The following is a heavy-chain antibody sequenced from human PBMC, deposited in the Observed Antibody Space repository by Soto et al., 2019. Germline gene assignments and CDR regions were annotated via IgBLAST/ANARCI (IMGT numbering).Heavy chain of an antibody. Sequence: GGSLRLSCAASGFTFSSYAMSWVRQAPGKGLEWVSAISGSGGSTYYADSVKGRFTISRDNSKNTLYLQMNSLRAEDTAVYYCAKDVAVASAHNWFDPWGQGTLVTVSS. V-gene: IGHV3-23*01. CDR3: AKDVAVASAHNWFDP. J-gene: IGHJ5*02. CDR1: GFTFSSYA. CDR2: ISGSGGST. D-gene: IGHD6-19*01.